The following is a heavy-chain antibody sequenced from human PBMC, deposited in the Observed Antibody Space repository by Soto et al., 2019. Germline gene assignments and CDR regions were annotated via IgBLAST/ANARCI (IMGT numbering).Heavy chain of an antibody. CDR1: GYSFTTYW. CDR3: ARHRVXXXXXAFDP. J-gene: IGHJ5*02. V-gene: IGHV5-51*01. Sequence: GESLKISCKGSGYSFTTYWIGWVRQMPGKGLEWMGIIYPGDSDTRXSPSFQGQVTISADKSISTAYLQWSSLKASDTAMYYCARHRVXXXXXAFDPWGXGTLVTVSS. CDR2: IYPGDSDT.